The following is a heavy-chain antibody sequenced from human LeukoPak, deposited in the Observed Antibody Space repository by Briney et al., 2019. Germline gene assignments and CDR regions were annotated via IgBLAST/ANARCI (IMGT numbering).Heavy chain of an antibody. CDR1: GFTFSTYG. J-gene: IGHJ4*02. D-gene: IGHD6-19*01. CDR2: ISYDGRNK. CDR3: AKDRQWLAYFDY. Sequence: PGGSLRLSCAASGFTFSTYGMHWVRQAPGKGLEWVAVISYDGRNKYYADYVKGRVTISRDNSKNTLYLQMNSLRAEDTAVYYCAKDRQWLAYFDYWGQGTPVTVSS. V-gene: IGHV3-30*18.